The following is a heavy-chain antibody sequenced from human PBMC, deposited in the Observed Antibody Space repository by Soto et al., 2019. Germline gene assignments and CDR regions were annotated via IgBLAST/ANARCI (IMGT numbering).Heavy chain of an antibody. Sequence: SETLSLTCTVSGGSISSYYWSWIRQPPGKGLEWIGYIYYSGSTNYNPSLKSRVTISVDTSKNQFSLKLSSVTAADTAVYYCARSTASSYYYYGMDVWGQGTTVTVSS. CDR3: ARSTASSYYYYGMDV. J-gene: IGHJ6*02. CDR1: GGSISSYY. V-gene: IGHV4-59*01. D-gene: IGHD2-21*02. CDR2: IYYSGST.